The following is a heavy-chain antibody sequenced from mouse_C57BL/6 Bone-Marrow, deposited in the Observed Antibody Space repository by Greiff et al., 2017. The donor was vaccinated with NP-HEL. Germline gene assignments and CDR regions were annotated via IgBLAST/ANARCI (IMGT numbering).Heavy chain of an antibody. CDR1: GFSLTSYG. CDR3: ASHYYGSSYGYFDV. CDR2: IWSGGST. D-gene: IGHD1-1*01. V-gene: IGHV2-2*01. Sequence: LQESGPGLVQPSQSLSITCTVSGFSLTSYGVHWVRQSPGKGLEWLGVIWSGGSTDYNAAFISRLSISKDNSKSQVFFKMNSLQADDTAIYYCASHYYGSSYGYFDVWGTGTTVTVSS. J-gene: IGHJ1*03.